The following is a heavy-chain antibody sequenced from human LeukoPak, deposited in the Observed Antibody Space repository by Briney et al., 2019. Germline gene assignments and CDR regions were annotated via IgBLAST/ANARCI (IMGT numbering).Heavy chain of an antibody. V-gene: IGHV3-7*03. Sequence: GGSLRLSCVVSGFTFSNYWMTWVRQAPGKGLEWVANIKQDGSEEYYVDSVKGRFTISRDNTKNSLYLQMNSLRAEDTAVYYCARDVTPFIWGQGTLVTVSS. J-gene: IGHJ4*02. D-gene: IGHD2-15*01. CDR3: ARDVTPFI. CDR2: IKQDGSEE. CDR1: GFTFSNYW.